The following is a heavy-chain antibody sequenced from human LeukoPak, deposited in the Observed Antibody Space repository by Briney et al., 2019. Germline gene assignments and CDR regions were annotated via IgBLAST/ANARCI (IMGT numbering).Heavy chain of an antibody. V-gene: IGHV3-74*01. D-gene: IGHD2-15*01. J-gene: IGHJ5*02. CDR1: GFTFKLYW. CDR2: INDDGSDT. CDR3: VRGGPSTWS. Sequence: PGGSLRLSCAVSGFTFKLYWMHWVRPAPGKGPVWVSRINDDGSDTTYADSVKGRFTISRDDAKNMLFLQMNSLRAEDTAVYYCVRGGPSTWSWGQGTLVTVSS.